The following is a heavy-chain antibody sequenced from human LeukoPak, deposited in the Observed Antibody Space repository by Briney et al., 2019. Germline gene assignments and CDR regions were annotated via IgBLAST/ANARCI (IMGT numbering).Heavy chain of an antibody. CDR2: IYYSGRT. D-gene: IGHD1-26*01. Sequence: SETLSLTCTVSDGSISGSYWNWIRQPPGKGLEWIGNIYYSGRTNYNPSLESRVTISVDTSKNQVSLKLTSVTAADTAVYYCARHSGTYMDYWGQGTLVTVSS. CDR3: ARHSGTYMDY. V-gene: IGHV4-59*08. J-gene: IGHJ4*02. CDR1: DGSISGSY.